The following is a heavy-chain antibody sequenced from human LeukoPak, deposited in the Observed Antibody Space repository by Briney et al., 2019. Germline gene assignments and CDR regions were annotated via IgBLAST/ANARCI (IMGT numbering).Heavy chain of an antibody. CDR3: ARIGSRHFTNHYFDY. Sequence: RESLKISGKGSGYGFSRYWIGWVRQMPGKCLEWMGVIYPGDSDSRYSPSFQRQVPISADKSTNTAYLQWSSLKASDTAMYSCARIGSRHFTNHYFDYWGQGTLVTVSS. D-gene: IGHD2-2*01. J-gene: IGHJ4*02. V-gene: IGHV5-51*01. CDR1: GYGFSRYW. CDR2: IYPGDSDS.